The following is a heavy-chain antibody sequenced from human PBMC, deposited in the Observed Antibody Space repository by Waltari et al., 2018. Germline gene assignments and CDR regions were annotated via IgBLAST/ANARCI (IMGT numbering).Heavy chain of an antibody. CDR1: GGSISSYY. D-gene: IGHD6-6*01. CDR2: IYTSGST. CDR3: ARSLAARPAYYYYMDV. V-gene: IGHV4-4*07. Sequence: QVQLQESGPGLVKPSETLSLTCTVSGGSISSYYWSWIRQPAGKGLEWIGRIYTSGSTNYNPSLKSRVTMSVDTSKNQFSLKLSSVTAADTAVYYCARSLAARPAYYYYMDVWGKGTTVTISS. J-gene: IGHJ6*03.